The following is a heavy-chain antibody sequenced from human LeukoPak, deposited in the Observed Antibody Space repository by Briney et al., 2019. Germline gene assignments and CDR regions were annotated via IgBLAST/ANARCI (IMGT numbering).Heavy chain of an antibody. D-gene: IGHD7-27*01. CDR3: ASRSDWGSLYYYYMDV. V-gene: IGHV1-69*05. CDR1: GGTFRSYA. Sequence: SVKVSXKASGGTFRSYAISWVRQAPGQGLEWMGGIIPIFGTANYAQKFQGRVTITTDESTSTAYMELSSLRSEDTAVYYCASRSDWGSLYYYYMDVWGKGTTVTVSS. J-gene: IGHJ6*03. CDR2: IIPIFGTA.